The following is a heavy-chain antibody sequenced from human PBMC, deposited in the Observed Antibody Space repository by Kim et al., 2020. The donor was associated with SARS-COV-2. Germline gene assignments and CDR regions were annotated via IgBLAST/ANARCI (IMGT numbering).Heavy chain of an antibody. J-gene: IGHJ4*02. D-gene: IGHD1-26*01. CDR3: ARDSTQWEPYYFDY. V-gene: IGHV3-33*05. CDR2: ISYDGSNK. Sequence: GGSLRLSCAASGFTFSSYGMHWVRQAPGKGLEWVAVISYDGSNKYYADSVKGRFTISRDNSKNTLYLRMNSLRAEDTAVYYCARDSTQWEPYYFDYWGQGTLVTVSS. CDR1: GFTFSSYG.